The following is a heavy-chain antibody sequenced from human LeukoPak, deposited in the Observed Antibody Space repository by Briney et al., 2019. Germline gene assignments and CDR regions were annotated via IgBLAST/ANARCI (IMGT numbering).Heavy chain of an antibody. Sequence: GGSLRLSCAASGFTFSSYWMHWVRQAPGKGLVWVSRINNDGSSTTYADSVKGRFTFSRDNAKNTLYLQMNSLRAEDTAAYYCARETYYGSDYYFDYWGQGTLVTVSS. CDR3: ARETYYGSDYYFDY. D-gene: IGHD3-10*01. CDR1: GFTFSSYW. V-gene: IGHV3-74*01. CDR2: INNDGSST. J-gene: IGHJ4*02.